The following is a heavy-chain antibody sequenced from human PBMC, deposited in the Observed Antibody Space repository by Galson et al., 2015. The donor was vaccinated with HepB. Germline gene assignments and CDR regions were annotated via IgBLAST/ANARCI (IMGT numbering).Heavy chain of an antibody. J-gene: IGHJ6*02. V-gene: IGHV3-23*01. CDR1: KMTFSRYV. Sequence: SLRLSCAASKMTFSRYVMNWIRQAPGKGLGWVPAISGSGGSTYYADSVKGRFTISRDNSKNTLYLQMNSLRAEDTAVYYCARAVGYYYYGMDVWGQGTTVTVSS. D-gene: IGHD3-16*01. CDR3: ARAVGYYYYGMDV. CDR2: ISGSGGST.